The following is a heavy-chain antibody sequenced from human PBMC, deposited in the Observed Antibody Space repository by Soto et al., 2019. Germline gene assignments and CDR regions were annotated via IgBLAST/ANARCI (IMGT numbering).Heavy chain of an antibody. J-gene: IGHJ5*02. CDR3: ARYASSGNNSVWYTFDH. CDR2: IIPIFGTT. CDR1: GGTFSSYT. Sequence: SVKVSCKASGGTFSSYTINWVRQAPGQGLEWMGGIIPIFGTTNYAKKFQGRVTITADESTSTAYMELSSLRSEDTAVYYCARYASSGNNSVWYTFDHWGQGTLVTVSS. D-gene: IGHD6-19*01. V-gene: IGHV1-69*13.